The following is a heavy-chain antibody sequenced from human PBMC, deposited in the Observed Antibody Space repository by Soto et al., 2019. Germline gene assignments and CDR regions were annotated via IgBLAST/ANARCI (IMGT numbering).Heavy chain of an antibody. J-gene: IGHJ6*03. D-gene: IGHD2-15*01. V-gene: IGHV1-2*04. CDR3: ARGMRSGGSCYSRSTCPYYYYMDV. CDR1: GYTFTGYY. CDR2: INPNSGGT. Sequence: QVQLVQSGAEVKKPGASVKVSCKASGYTFTGYYMHWVRQAPGQGLEWMGWINPNSGGTNYAQKFQGWVTMTRDTSISTAYMELSRLRSDDTAVYYCARGMRSGGSCYSRSTCPYYYYMDVWGKGTTVTVSS.